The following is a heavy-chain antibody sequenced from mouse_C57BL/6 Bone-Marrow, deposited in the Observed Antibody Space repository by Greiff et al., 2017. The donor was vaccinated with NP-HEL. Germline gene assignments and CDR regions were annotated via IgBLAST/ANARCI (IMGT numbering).Heavy chain of an antibody. CDR2: ISYDGSN. D-gene: IGHD2-14*01. V-gene: IGHV3-6*01. CDR1: GYSITSGYY. CDR3: ASPRVPPWFAY. J-gene: IGHJ3*01. Sequence: EVKLQESGPGLVKPSQSLSLTCSVTGYSITSGYYWNWIRQFPGNKLEWMGYISYDGSNNYNPSLENRISITRDTSKNQFFLKLNSVTTEDTATYYCASPRVPPWFAYWGQGTLVTVSA.